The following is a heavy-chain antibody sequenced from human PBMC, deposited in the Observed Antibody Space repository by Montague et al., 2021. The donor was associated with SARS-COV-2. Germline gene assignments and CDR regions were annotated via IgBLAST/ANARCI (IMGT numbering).Heavy chain of an antibody. V-gene: IGHV3-48*04. CDR2: ISMSETRT. CDR1: GFTFSRYS. D-gene: IGHD5-18*01. J-gene: IGHJ4*02. Sequence: SLRLSCAAAGFTFSRYSMNWVRQAPGKGLEWISYISMSETRTQYADSVKGRFTISRDNARNSLYLQMRSRTGGDTAVYYCARVASEHTAMAPDYWGQGTLVTVSS. CDR3: ARVASEHTAMAPDY.